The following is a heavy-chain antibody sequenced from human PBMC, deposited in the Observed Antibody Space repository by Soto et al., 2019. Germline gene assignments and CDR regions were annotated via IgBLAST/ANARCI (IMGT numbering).Heavy chain of an antibody. D-gene: IGHD2-2*01. V-gene: IGHV3-21*01. CDR3: AREYCSSTSCYYYYGMDV. Sequence: EVQLVESGGGLVKPGGSLRLSCAASGFTFSSYSMNWVRQAPGKGLEWVSSITSSSSYIYYADSVKGRFTISRDNAKNSLYLQMKSLRAEDTAVYYCAREYCSSTSCYYYYGMDVWGQGTTVTVSS. CDR2: ITSSSSYI. CDR1: GFTFSSYS. J-gene: IGHJ6*02.